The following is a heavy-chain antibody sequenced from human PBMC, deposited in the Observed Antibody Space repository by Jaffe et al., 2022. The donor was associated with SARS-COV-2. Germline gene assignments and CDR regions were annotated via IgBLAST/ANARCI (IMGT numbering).Heavy chain of an antibody. V-gene: IGHV4-61*02. J-gene: IGHJ4*02. Sequence: QVQLQESGPGLVKPSQTLSLTCTVSGGSISSGSYYWSWIRQPAGKGLEWIGRIYTSGSTNYNPSLKSRVTISVDTSKNQFSLKLSSVTAADTAVYYCASGPRFGVVPAAIFANWGQGTLVTVSS. D-gene: IGHD2-2*01. CDR1: GGSISSGSYY. CDR2: IYTSGST. CDR3: ASGPRFGVVPAAIFAN.